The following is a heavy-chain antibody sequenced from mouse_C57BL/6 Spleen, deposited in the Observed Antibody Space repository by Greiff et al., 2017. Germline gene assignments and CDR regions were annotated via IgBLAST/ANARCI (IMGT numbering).Heavy chain of an antibody. V-gene: IGHV1-7*01. CDR1: GYTFTSYW. CDR2: INPSSGYT. CDR3: ARRATVENFDY. Sequence: QVQLKESGAELAKPGASVKLSCKASGYTFTSYWMHWVKQRPGQGREWIGYINPSSGYTKYNQKFKDKATLTADKSSSTAYMQLSSLTSEDSSVYYCARRATVENFDYWGQGTTLTVSS. J-gene: IGHJ2*01. D-gene: IGHD1-1*01.